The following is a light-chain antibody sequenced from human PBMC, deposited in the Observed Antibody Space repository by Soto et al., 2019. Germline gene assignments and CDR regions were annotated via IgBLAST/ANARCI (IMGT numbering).Light chain of an antibody. V-gene: IGKV1-5*03. CDR2: KAS. CDR1: QSISSW. J-gene: IGKJ1*01. CDR3: QQYKSYSSWT. Sequence: EIQMTQSPFTLSASVADRVTITCRASQSISSWLAWYQQKPGKAPKLLIYKASYLQSWVPSTFSGSGSGTEFTLTISSLKPDDFATYYCQQYKSYSSWTFGQGTKVDIK.